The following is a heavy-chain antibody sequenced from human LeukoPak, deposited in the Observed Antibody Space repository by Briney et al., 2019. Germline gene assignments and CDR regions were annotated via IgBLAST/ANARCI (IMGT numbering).Heavy chain of an antibody. J-gene: IGHJ5*02. V-gene: IGHV1-46*01. CDR3: ARDNSDTWGWWFDP. CDR1: GFTFGNYY. Sequence: ASVKVSCKASGFTFGNYYMHWVRQAPGQGLEWMGIINPSGSSTNYEKKFQGRVTLTRDPSTSTVYMELSSLRSEDTAVYYCARDNSDTWGWWFDPWGQGTLVTVSS. CDR2: INPSGSST. D-gene: IGHD1-26*01.